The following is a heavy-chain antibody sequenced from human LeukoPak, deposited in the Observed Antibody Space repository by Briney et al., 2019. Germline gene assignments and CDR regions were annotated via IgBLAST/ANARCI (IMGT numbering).Heavy chain of an antibody. Sequence: GGSLRLSCAASGFTFSSYWMSWVRQAPGEGLEWVANIKQDGSEKYYVDSVKGRFTISRDNAKNSLYLQMNSLRAEDTAVYYCARVGGYGGYDAFDIWGQGTMVTVSS. CDR1: GFTFSSYW. D-gene: IGHD3-3*01. V-gene: IGHV3-7*04. CDR3: ARVGGYGGYDAFDI. CDR2: IKQDGSEK. J-gene: IGHJ3*02.